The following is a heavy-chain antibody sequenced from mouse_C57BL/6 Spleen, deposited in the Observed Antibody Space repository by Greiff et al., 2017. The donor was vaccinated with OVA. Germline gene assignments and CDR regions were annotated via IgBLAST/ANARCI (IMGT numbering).Heavy chain of an antibody. CDR2: INPNNGGT. D-gene: IGHD4-1*01. J-gene: IGHJ3*01. CDR1: GYTFTDYN. V-gene: IGHV1-22*01. CDR3: AELGPLTPFAY. Sequence: VQLQQSGSELVKPGASVKMSCKASGYTFTDYNMHWVKQSHGKSLEWIGYINPNNGGTSYNQKFKGKATLTVNKSSSTAYMELRSLTSEDSAVYYCAELGPLTPFAYWGQGTLVTVSA.